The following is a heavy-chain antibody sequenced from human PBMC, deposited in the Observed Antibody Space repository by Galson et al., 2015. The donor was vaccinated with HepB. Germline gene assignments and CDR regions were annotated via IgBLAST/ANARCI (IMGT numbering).Heavy chain of an antibody. V-gene: IGHV3-7*03. Sequence: SLRLSCAASGFTFSSYWMSWVRQAPGKGLEWVANIKQDGSEKYYVDSVKGRFTISRDNAKNSLYLQMNSLRAEDTAVYYCARDSGAYCGGDCYSYYYYYYGLDGWGQGTTVTVSS. CDR3: ARDSGAYCGGDCYSYYYYYYGLDG. CDR2: IKQDGSEK. D-gene: IGHD2-21*02. CDR1: GFTFSSYW. J-gene: IGHJ6*02.